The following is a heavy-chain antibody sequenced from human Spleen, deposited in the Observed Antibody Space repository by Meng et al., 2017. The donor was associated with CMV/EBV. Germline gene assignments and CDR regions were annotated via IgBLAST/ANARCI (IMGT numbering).Heavy chain of an antibody. CDR2: INHSGIT. CDR3: ARNASTGDAFDI. V-gene: IGHV4-34*01. Sequence: GSLRPSCAVHGGSSSGYYWSWTRQPPGKGLEWIGEINHSGITNYNPSPKSRVTISVDTSKNQFSLKLSSVTAADTAVYYCARNASTGDAFDIWGQGTMVTVSS. J-gene: IGHJ3*02. D-gene: IGHD5/OR15-5a*01. CDR1: GGSSSGYY.